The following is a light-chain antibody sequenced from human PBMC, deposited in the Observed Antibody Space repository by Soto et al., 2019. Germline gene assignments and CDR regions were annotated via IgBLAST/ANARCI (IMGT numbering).Light chain of an antibody. CDR2: DAS. Sequence: DIPMTQSPSTLSASVGDRVTITCRASQSISSWLAWYQQKPGKAPKLLIYDASSLESGVPSRFSGSGSGTEFTLTISSLQPDDFATYYCQQYNSYAWTCGQGTKGEI. CDR1: QSISSW. CDR3: QQYNSYAWT. J-gene: IGKJ1*01. V-gene: IGKV1-5*01.